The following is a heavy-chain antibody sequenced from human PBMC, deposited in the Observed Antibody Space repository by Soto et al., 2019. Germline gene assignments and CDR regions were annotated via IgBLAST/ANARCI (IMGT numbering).Heavy chain of an antibody. J-gene: IGHJ1*01. CDR1: GFTFSSYG. D-gene: IGHD2-15*01. Sequence: PGGSLRLSCAASGFTFSSYGMHWVRQAPGKGLEWVAVIWYDGSNKYYADSVKGRFTISRDNSKNTLYLQMNSLRAEDTAVYYCARDTLRYCSGGSCYWPRHWGQGTLVTVSS. CDR3: ARDTLRYCSGGSCYWPRH. CDR2: IWYDGSNK. V-gene: IGHV3-33*01.